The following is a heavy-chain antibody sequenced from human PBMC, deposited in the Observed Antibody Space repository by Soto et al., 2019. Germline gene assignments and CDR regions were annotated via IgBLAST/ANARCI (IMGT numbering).Heavy chain of an antibody. CDR2: IYPGDSDT. J-gene: IGHJ6*02. CDR3: ARHTESGIAAATSYYYYGMDV. Sequence: GESLKISCKGSGYSFTTYWIGWVRQMPGKGLEWMGIIYPGDSDTRYSPSFQGQVTISADKSISTAYLQWSSLKASDTALYYCARHTESGIAAATSYYYYGMDVRGQGTTVTVSS. CDR1: GYSFTTYW. V-gene: IGHV5-51*01. D-gene: IGHD6-25*01.